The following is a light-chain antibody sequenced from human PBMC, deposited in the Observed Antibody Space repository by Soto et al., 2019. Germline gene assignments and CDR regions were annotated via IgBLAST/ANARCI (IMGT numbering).Light chain of an antibody. J-gene: IGKJ5*01. CDR2: DAS. CDR1: QSVSTY. Sequence: EIVLTQSPATLSLSPGERATLSCRASQSVSTYLAWYQQRPGLAPRLLIYDASNRATGIPARFSGSGSGTDFTLTISRLEPEDFAVYYCQQRGSWITFGQGTRLEIK. CDR3: QQRGSWIT. V-gene: IGKV3-11*01.